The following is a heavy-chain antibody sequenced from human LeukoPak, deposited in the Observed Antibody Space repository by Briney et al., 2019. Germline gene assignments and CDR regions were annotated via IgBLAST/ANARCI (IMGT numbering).Heavy chain of an antibody. CDR1: GFTFSSYS. Sequence: PGGSLRLSCAASGFTFSSYSMNWVRQAPGKGLEWVSSISSSGSYMYYADSVKGRFTIPRDNAKNSLYLQMNSLRAEDTAVYYCARGSLGDYPPRWGQGTLVTVSS. J-gene: IGHJ4*02. D-gene: IGHD4-17*01. CDR2: ISSSGSYM. CDR3: ARGSLGDYPPR. V-gene: IGHV3-21*01.